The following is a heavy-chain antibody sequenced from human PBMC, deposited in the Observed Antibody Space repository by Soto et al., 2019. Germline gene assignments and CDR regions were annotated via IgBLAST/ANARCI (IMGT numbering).Heavy chain of an antibody. Sequence: GGSLRLSCAASNFTFSDYYMNWVRQAPGKGLEWGASINTVGNTIFYADSVKGRFTISKDTSKNQVVLTMTNMDPVDTATYYCARVRSGYGSGSPSNWFDPWGQGTLVTVSS. J-gene: IGHJ5*02. D-gene: IGHD3-10*01. CDR2: INTVGNTI. CDR3: ARVRSGYGSGSPSNWFDP. CDR1: NFTFSDYY. V-gene: IGHV3-11*01.